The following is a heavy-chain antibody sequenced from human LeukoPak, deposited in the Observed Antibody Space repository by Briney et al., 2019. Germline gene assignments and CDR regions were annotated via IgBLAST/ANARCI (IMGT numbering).Heavy chain of an antibody. CDR2: IYYSGST. D-gene: IGHD4-17*01. Sequence: PSQTLSLTCTVSGGSISSGGYYWSWIRQHPGKGLEWIGYIYYSGSTYYNPSLKSRVTISVDRSKNQFSLKLSSVTAADTAVYYCARLGRAVRGFDYWGQGTLVTVSS. V-gene: IGHV4-31*03. CDR3: ARLGRAVRGFDY. CDR1: GGSISSGGYY. J-gene: IGHJ4*02.